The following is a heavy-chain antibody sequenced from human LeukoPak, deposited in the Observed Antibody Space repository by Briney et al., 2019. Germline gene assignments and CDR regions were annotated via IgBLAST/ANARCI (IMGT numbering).Heavy chain of an antibody. D-gene: IGHD2-2*02. Sequence: PSETLSLTCTVSGGSISSYYWSWIRQPAGKGLEWIGRIYTSGSTNYNPSLKSRVTMSVDTSKNQFSLKLSSVTAADTAVYYCARSDCSSTSCYTGNWFDPWGQGTLVTVSS. CDR3: ARSDCSSTSCYTGNWFDP. CDR2: IYTSGST. CDR1: GGSISSYY. V-gene: IGHV4-4*07. J-gene: IGHJ5*02.